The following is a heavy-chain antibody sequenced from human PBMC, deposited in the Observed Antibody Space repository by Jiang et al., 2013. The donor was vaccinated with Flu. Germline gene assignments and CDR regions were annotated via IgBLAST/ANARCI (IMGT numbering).Heavy chain of an antibody. J-gene: IGHJ5*02. Sequence: GAEVKKPGASVKVSCKVSGYTFISHYIHWVRQAPGQGLEWMGIINPGSGSATSTQKFQDRVTMTTDTSTNTVYMELSSLRSEDTAMYYCARDNSPKGFDPWGQGTLVTVSS. V-gene: IGHV1-46*01. CDR3: ARDNSPKGFDP. CDR1: GYTFISHY. CDR2: INPGSGSA. D-gene: IGHD2/OR15-2a*01.